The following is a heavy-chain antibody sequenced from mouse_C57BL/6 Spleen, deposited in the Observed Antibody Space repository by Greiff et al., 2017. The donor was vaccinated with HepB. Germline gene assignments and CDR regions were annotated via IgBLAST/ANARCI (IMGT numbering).Heavy chain of an antibody. CDR1: GFTFSSYG. Sequence: EVKVVESGGDLVKPGGSLKLSCAASGFTFSSYGMSWVRQTPDKRLEWVATISSGGSYTYYPDSVKGRFTISRDNATNTLYLQMSSLKYEDTAMYYCATSPYYYGSSYNWYFDVWGTGTTVTVSS. D-gene: IGHD1-1*01. CDR2: ISSGGSYT. J-gene: IGHJ1*03. V-gene: IGHV5-6*01. CDR3: ATSPYYYGSSYNWYFDV.